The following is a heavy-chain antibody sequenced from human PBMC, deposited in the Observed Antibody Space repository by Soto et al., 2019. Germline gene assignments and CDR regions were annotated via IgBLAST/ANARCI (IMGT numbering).Heavy chain of an antibody. J-gene: IGHJ6*02. Sequence: SETLSLTCTVSGGSVSSGDHYWSWIRQPPGKGLEWIGQIYYSGSTNYHPSLKSRVTISVDTSKNQFSLNLSSVTAADTAVYYCARDADYRYSYGMDVWGQGTKVTVSS. V-gene: IGHV4-61*08. CDR2: IYYSGST. CDR1: GGSVSSGDHY. CDR3: ARDADYRYSYGMDV. D-gene: IGHD4-4*01.